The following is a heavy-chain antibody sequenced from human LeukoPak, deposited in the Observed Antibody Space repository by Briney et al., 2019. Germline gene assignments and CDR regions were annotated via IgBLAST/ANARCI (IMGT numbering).Heavy chain of an antibody. D-gene: IGHD6-19*01. Sequence: PGGSLRLSCAASGFTFSSYAMSWVRQAPGKGLEWVSSISGSGGSTYYADSVKGRFTISRDNSKNTLYLQMNSLRAEDTAVYYCARDLMPGIAVAGGDYWGQGTLVTVSS. V-gene: IGHV3-23*01. CDR2: ISGSGGST. CDR1: GFTFSSYA. CDR3: ARDLMPGIAVAGGDY. J-gene: IGHJ4*02.